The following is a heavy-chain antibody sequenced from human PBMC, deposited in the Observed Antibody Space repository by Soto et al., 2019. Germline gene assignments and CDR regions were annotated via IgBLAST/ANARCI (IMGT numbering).Heavy chain of an antibody. CDR1: RYTFASYN. Sequence: QVQLVQSGAEVKRPGASVRVSCKASRYTFASYNIYWVRQAKGQGLEWMGWMNPNNGDKGYAQKFLDRVTLTRDTTIMTAYLELNSLTSEDTAIYYCARGGRYLEWFPWFDPWGQGTLVTVSS. CDR3: ARGGRYLEWFPWFDP. D-gene: IGHD3-3*01. CDR2: MNPNNGDK. V-gene: IGHV1-8*01. J-gene: IGHJ5*02.